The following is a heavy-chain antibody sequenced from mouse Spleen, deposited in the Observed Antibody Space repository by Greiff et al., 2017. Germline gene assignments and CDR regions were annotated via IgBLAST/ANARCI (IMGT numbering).Heavy chain of an antibody. J-gene: IGHJ3*01. CDR3: ARPYSDGYLAWFAY. V-gene: IGHV5-6-2*01. CDR1: GFTFSSYA. D-gene: IGHD2-3*01. Sequence: EVHLVESGGGLVKPGGSLKLSCAASGFTFSSYAMSWVRQTPEKRLEWVAAINSNGGSTYYPDTVKDRFTISRDNAKNTLYLQMSSLRSEDTALYYCARPYSDGYLAWFAYWGQGTLVTVSA. CDR2: INSNGGST.